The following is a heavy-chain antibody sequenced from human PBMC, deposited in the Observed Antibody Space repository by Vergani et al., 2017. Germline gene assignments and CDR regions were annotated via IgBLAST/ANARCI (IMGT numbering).Heavy chain of an antibody. V-gene: IGHV4-61*02. CDR1: GGSISSGSYY. D-gene: IGHD5-18*01. CDR3: ASSGYSYGYLALDY. J-gene: IGHJ4*02. CDR2: IYTSGST. Sequence: QVQLQESGPGLVKPSQTLSLTCTVSGGSISSGSYYWSWIRQPAGKGLEWIGRIYTSGSTNYNPSLKSRVTISVDTSKNQFSLKLSSVTAADTAVYYCASSGYSYGYLALDYWGQGTLVTVSS.